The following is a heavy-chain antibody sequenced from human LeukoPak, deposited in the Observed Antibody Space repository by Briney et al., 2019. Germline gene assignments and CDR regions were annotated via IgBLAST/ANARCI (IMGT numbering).Heavy chain of an antibody. CDR1: GGSISYYY. Sequence: SETLSLTCTVSGGSISYYYWSWLRQPPGKGLEWVGYIYYSGTTNYNPSLKSRVTISVDTSKNQFSLKKSCVTAADTAVYYWARHLKTDMVNAHFDYWGQGPLVPVSS. CDR3: ARHLKTDMVNAHFDY. D-gene: IGHD5-18*01. V-gene: IGHV4-59*08. J-gene: IGHJ4*02. CDR2: IYYSGTT.